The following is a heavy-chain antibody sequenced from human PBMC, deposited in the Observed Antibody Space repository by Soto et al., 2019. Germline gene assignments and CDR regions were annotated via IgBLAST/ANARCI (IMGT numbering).Heavy chain of an antibody. Sequence: QVQLVQSGAEVKKPGSSVKVSCKASGGTFSSYAISWVRQAPGQGLEWMGGIIPIFGTANYAQKFQGRVTDYGGGTKRHAHQELGSLRSWDKGGYLRGGGPCPRQVSPPYYYYYYGMDVWGQGTTVTVSS. CDR1: GGTFSSYA. J-gene: IGHJ6*02. V-gene: IGHV1-69*01. D-gene: IGHD3-16*01. CDR2: IIPIFGTA. CDR3: GGGPCPRQVSPPYYYYYYGMDV.